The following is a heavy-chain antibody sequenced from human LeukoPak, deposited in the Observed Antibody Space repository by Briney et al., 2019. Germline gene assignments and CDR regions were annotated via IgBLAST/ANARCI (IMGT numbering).Heavy chain of an antibody. CDR2: IYYSGST. J-gene: IGHJ4*02. CDR1: GGSISSSSYY. CDR3: ARVKPVAGTLPHVLDY. V-gene: IGHV4-39*07. Sequence: SETLSLTCTVSGGSISSSSYYWGWIRQPPGKGLEWIGSIYYSGSTYYNPSLKRRVTILKDTSKNQFSLKLRSVTVADTAVYYCARVKPVAGTLPHVLDYWGQGTLVTVSS. D-gene: IGHD6-19*01.